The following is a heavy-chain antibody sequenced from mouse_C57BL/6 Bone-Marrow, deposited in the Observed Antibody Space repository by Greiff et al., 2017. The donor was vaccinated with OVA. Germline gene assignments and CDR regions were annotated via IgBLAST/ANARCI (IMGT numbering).Heavy chain of an antibody. V-gene: IGHV1-26*01. CDR3: ASPRIYFSGSSPYWYFEV. Sequence: VQLQQSGPELVNPSSPVKISCKASGYTFTDYYMNWVKQSPGQSLEWIGDINPNNGGTSYNQKFKGKATLTVDKSSSTAYMQLRSLTSEDSAVYYCASPRIYFSGSSPYWYFEVWGTGTTVTVSS. CDR1: GYTFTDYY. CDR2: INPNNGGT. D-gene: IGHD1-1*01. J-gene: IGHJ1*03.